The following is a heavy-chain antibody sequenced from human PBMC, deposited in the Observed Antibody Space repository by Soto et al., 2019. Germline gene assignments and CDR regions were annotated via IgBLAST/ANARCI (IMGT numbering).Heavy chain of an antibody. CDR3: ASGVSGSYYYGMDV. Sequence: SETLSLTCTVSGGSISSGDYYWSWIRQPPGKGLEWIGYIYYSGSTYYNPSLKSRVTISVDTSKNQFSLKLSSVTAADTAVYYCASGVSGSYYYGMDVWGQGTTVT. V-gene: IGHV4-30-4*01. CDR1: GGSISSGDYY. J-gene: IGHJ6*02. D-gene: IGHD3-22*01. CDR2: IYYSGST.